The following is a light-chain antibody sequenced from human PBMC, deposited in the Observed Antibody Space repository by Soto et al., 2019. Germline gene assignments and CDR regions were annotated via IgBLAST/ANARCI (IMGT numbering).Light chain of an antibody. Sequence: QSVLTQPPSVSAAPGQTVTISCSGGGSNIGSNSVSWYQQVPGTAPKLLLYDNDKRPSGIPDRFSGSKSGTSATLGITGLQTADEADYYCGTWESCLSVGVFGGGTKLTVL. CDR2: DND. CDR1: GSNIGSNS. CDR3: GTWESCLSVGV. J-gene: IGLJ2*01. V-gene: IGLV1-51*01.